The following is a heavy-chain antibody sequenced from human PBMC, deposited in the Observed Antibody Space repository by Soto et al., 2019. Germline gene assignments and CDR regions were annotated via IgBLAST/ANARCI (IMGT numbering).Heavy chain of an antibody. CDR1: GFTVRANY. J-gene: IGHJ4*02. V-gene: IGHV3-53*01. Sequence: PGGSLRLSCAVSGFTVRANYMSWVRQAPGKGLEWVSVIYSGGTTYYADSVKGRFIISRDNAKNTLYLQMNSLRAEDTAVYYCVRDDFGLGIDYWGLGTLVTVSS. CDR2: IYSGGTT. D-gene: IGHD1-26*01. CDR3: VRDDFGLGIDY.